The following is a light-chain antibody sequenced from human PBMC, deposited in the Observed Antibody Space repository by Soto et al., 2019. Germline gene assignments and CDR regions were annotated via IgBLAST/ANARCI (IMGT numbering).Light chain of an antibody. CDR3: QQYNSYSLT. CDR2: DAS. CDR1: QSISSW. J-gene: IGKJ4*01. Sequence: DIQMTQSPSTLSASVGDRVTITCRASQSISSWLAWYQQKPGKAPKLLIYDASSLESGVPSRFRGSGSGTEFTLTISSLQPDDCATYYCQQYNSYSLTFGGGTKVEIK. V-gene: IGKV1-5*01.